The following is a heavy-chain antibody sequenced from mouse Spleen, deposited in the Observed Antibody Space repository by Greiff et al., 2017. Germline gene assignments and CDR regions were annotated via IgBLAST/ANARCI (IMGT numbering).Heavy chain of an antibody. Sequence: QVTLKVSGAELVRPGSSVKISCKASGYAFSSYWMNWVKQRPGQGLEWIGQIYPGDGDTNYNGKFKGKATLTADKSSSTAYMQLSSLTSEDSAVYFCARSGGYPYAMDCWGQGTSVTVSS. CDR1: GYAFSSYW. J-gene: IGHJ4*01. CDR2: IYPGDGDT. V-gene: IGHV1-80*01. D-gene: IGHD2-14*01. CDR3: ARSGGYPYAMDC.